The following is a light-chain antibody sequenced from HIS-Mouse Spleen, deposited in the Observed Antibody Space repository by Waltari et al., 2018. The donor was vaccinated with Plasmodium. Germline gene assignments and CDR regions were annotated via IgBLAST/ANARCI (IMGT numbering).Light chain of an antibody. CDR3: QAWDSSTVV. CDR2: QDS. Sequence: SYELTQPPAVSVSPGQTASITLYGGTFGHNYAFWYQQKPGQSPVLVIYQDSKRPSGIPERFSGSNSGNTATLTISGTQAMDEADYYCQAWDSSTVVFGGGTKLTVL. V-gene: IGLV3-1*01. CDR1: TFGHNY. J-gene: IGLJ2*01.